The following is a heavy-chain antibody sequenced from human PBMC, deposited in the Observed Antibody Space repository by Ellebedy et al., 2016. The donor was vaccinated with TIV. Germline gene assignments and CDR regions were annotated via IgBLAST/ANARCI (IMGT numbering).Heavy chain of an antibody. CDR1: GFTFSTHW. Sequence: GGSLRLXXAASGFTFSTHWMHWVRQAPGKGLEWVALISYDGSNKYYADSVKGRFTISRDNSKNTLYLQMNSLRAEDTAVYYCARDPHYGSGSYYNVWGQGTLVTVSS. CDR3: ARDPHYGSGSYYNV. D-gene: IGHD3-10*01. V-gene: IGHV3-30-3*01. CDR2: ISYDGSNK. J-gene: IGHJ4*02.